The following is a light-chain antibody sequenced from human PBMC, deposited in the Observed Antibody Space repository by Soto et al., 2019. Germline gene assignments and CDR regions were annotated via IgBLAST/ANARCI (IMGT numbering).Light chain of an antibody. CDR3: QQIYSTSRP. CDR2: AAS. Sequence: DIQMTQSPSSLSASVGDRVTITCRASRSIDSYLNWYQQRPGKAPNLLIYAASTLQSGVPSRFSGGGSGTDFTLTISSLQPEYFATYFCQQIYSTSRPFGQGPNLDIK. CDR1: RSIDSY. V-gene: IGKV1-39*01. J-gene: IGKJ1*01.